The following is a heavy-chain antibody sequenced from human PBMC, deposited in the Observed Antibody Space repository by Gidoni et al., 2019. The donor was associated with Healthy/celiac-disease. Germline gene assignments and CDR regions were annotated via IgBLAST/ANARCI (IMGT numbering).Heavy chain of an antibody. D-gene: IGHD3-22*01. CDR1: RLAFRGYA. Sequence: VLLVESGGGLVQTGGSLRLSCAAPRLAFRGYAMHWVRQAYGKGLECVGRSRRKANSYETAYAASVKGRFTISRDDSKNTAYLQMNSLKTEDTAVYYVYRGYDSSGPPVYWGQGTLVTVSS. CDR3: YRGYDSSGPPVY. J-gene: IGHJ4*02. V-gene: IGHV3-73*02. CDR2: SRRKANSYET.